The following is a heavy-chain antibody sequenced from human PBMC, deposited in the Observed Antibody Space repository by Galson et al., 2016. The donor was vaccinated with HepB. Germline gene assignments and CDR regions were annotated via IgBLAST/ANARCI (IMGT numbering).Heavy chain of an antibody. V-gene: IGHV1-18*01. CDR2: ISAYNGNT. Sequence: SVKVSCKASGYTFTNYGIIWVRHAPGQGLEWMGWISAYNGNTNYAQKFQGRVTMTTDTSTSTAYLDLRSLGSDDTAVYYCARDLEWRNYEFWSRIQVGYLDYWGQGTLVTVSS. J-gene: IGHJ4*02. CDR1: GYTFTNYG. D-gene: IGHD3-3*01. CDR3: ARDLEWRNYEFWSRIQVGYLDY.